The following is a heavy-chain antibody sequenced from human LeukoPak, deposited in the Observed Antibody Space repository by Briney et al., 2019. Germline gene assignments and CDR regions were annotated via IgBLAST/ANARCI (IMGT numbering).Heavy chain of an antibody. CDR3: AIHFDYGGNSWFDP. CDR2: IYYSGST. Sequence: PSETLSLTCTVSGGSISSSSYYWGWIRQPPGKGLEWIGSIYYSGSTYYNPSLKSRVTISVDTSKNQFSLKLSSVTAADTAVYYCAIHFDYGGNSWFDPWGQGTLVTVSS. D-gene: IGHD4-23*01. V-gene: IGHV4-39*07. J-gene: IGHJ5*02. CDR1: GGSISSSSYY.